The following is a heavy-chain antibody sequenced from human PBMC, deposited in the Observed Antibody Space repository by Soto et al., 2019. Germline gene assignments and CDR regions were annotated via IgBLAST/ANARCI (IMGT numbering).Heavy chain of an antibody. Sequence: QVQLQESGPGLVRPSQTLSLTCTVSGGSITNGDYYWNWILQHPGKGLEWIGYINYRGTTFYNPSLKSRVFISVETSKNQFSLNLSSVTAADTAVYFCARDAPGEAPYWCQGTLVTVSS. V-gene: IGHV4-31*03. CDR3: ARDAPGEAPY. D-gene: IGHD2-2*01. CDR1: GGSITNGDYY. J-gene: IGHJ4*02. CDR2: INYRGTT.